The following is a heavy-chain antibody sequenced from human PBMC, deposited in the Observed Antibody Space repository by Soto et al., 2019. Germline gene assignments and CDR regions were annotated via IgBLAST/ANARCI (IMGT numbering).Heavy chain of an antibody. CDR1: GFTFSNYC. Sequence: QVQLVESGGGVVQPGRSLRLSCAASGFTFSNYCMHWARQAPGKGLEWVAAILYDGRNKYYADSVKGRFTISRDNSKNQLHLQMNSLRDEATAVYYCAVGPYYFEYCGQGTLVTVAS. CDR3: AVGPYYFEY. CDR2: ILYDGRNK. J-gene: IGHJ4*02. V-gene: IGHV3-33*01.